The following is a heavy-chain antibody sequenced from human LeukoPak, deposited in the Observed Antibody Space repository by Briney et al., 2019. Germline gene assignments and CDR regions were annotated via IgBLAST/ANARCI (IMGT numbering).Heavy chain of an antibody. V-gene: IGHV4-34*01. J-gene: IGHJ4*02. Sequence: SETLSLTCAVSGVLFTNYNWSGVRQSPEKGLEWIGEINHSGYTNYNPSLKSRVTISIDTSKNQFSLMLTSVTAADSSVYLSTRAVAGHPEWAQGTLVTVSS. CDR3: TRAVAGHPE. CDR1: GVLFTNYN. CDR2: INHSGYT. D-gene: IGHD6-19*01.